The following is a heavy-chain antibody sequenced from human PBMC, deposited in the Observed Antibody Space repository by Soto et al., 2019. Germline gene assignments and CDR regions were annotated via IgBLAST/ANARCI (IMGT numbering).Heavy chain of an antibody. J-gene: IGHJ6*02. Sequence: ASVKVSCKASGYTFTSYAMCWVRQAPGQRLEWMGGLNAINGKAKYSQKFQGRVTITADESTSTAYMELSSLRSEDTAVYYCARAYGEQYYYGMDVWGQGTTVTVSS. CDR1: GYTFTSYA. CDR2: LNAINGKA. V-gene: IGHV1-3*01. D-gene: IGHD4-17*01. CDR3: ARAYGEQYYYGMDV.